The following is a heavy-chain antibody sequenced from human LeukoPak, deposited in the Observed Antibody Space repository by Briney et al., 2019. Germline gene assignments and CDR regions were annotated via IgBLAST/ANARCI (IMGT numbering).Heavy chain of an antibody. J-gene: IGHJ5*02. CDR3: ARAPHANGWFDP. Sequence: SETLSLTCTVSGGSISSYYWSWIRQPPGKGLEWIGYIYYSGSTNYNPSLKSRVTISVDTSKNQFSLKLSSVTAADTAVYYCARAPHANGWFDPWGQGTLVTGSS. CDR1: GGSISSYY. V-gene: IGHV4-59*01. CDR2: IYYSGST.